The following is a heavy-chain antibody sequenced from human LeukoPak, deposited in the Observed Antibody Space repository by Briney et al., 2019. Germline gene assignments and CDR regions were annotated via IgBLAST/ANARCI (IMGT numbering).Heavy chain of an antibody. CDR2: IYYSGST. CDR1: GGSISSYY. J-gene: IGHJ4*02. V-gene: IGHV4-59*08. Sequence: SSETLSLTCTVSGGSISSYYWSWIRQPPGKGLEWIGYIYYSGSTNYNPSLKSRVTISVDTSKNQFSLKLSSVTAADTAVYYCARVEANWAFDYWGQGTLVTVSS. D-gene: IGHD7-27*01. CDR3: ARVEANWAFDY.